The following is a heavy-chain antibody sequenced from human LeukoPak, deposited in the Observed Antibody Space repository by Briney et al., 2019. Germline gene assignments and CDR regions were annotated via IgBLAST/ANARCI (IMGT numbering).Heavy chain of an antibody. CDR3: ARKNLRGYVGWFDC. CDR2: TYYRSKWYH. D-gene: IGHD5-12*01. Sequence: SQTLSLTCALSGDIVSSNSAAWPWIRQSPSRGLEWLGRTYYRSKWYHDYAESVQSRITINPDTSKNQFSLQLNSVTPDDTAVYYCARKNLRGYVGWFDCWGQGTLVTVSS. V-gene: IGHV6-1*01. CDR1: GDIVSSNSAA. J-gene: IGHJ5*01.